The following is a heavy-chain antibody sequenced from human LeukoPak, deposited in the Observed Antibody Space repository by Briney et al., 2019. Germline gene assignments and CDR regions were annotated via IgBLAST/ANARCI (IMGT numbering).Heavy chain of an antibody. CDR1: GGSISSGGYY. Sequence: PSETLSLTCTVSGGSISSGGYYWSWIRQHPGKGLEWTGYIYYSGSTYYNPSLKSRVTISVDTSKNQFSLKLSSVTAADTAVYYCARAPAEDHNWSDPWGQGTLVTVSS. V-gene: IGHV4-31*03. CDR3: ARAPAEDHNWSDP. J-gene: IGHJ5*02. CDR2: IYYSGST.